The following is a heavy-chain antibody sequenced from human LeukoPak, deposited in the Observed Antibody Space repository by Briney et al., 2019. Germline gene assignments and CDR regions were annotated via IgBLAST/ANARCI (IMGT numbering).Heavy chain of an antibody. CDR3: ARHGTSGTNLNWFDP. V-gene: IGHV4-39*07. Sequence: SETLSLTCTVSGGSISSSSYYWGWIRQPPGKGLEWIGEGNHSGSTKYNPSLKSRVTISVDTSKNQFSLKLSSVTAADTAVYYCARHGTSGTNLNWFDPWGQGTLVTVSS. J-gene: IGHJ5*02. CDR2: GNHSGST. D-gene: IGHD1-1*01. CDR1: GGSISSSSYY.